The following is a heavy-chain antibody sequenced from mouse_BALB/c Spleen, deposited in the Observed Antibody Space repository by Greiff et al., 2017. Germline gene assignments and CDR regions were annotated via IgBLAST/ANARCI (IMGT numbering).Heavy chain of an antibody. CDR1: GFSLTGYG. Sequence: QVQLKQSGPGLVAPSQSLSITCTVSGFSLTGYGVNWVRQPPGKGLEWLGMIWGDGSTDYNSALKSRLSISKDNSKSQVFLKMNSLQTDDTARYYCARGGYRYDGDGQSLYYYAMDYWGQGTSVTVSS. CDR2: IWGDGST. CDR3: ARGGYRYDGDGQSLYYYAMDY. V-gene: IGHV2-6-7*01. J-gene: IGHJ4*01. D-gene: IGHD2-14*01.